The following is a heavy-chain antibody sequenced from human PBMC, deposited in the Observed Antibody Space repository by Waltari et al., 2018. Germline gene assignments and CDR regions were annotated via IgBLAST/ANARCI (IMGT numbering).Heavy chain of an antibody. CDR1: GGSISSYY. CDR3: ATSGSYSGGVDY. CDR2: IQTGGGT. V-gene: IGHV4-4*09. Sequence: QVQLQESGPGLVKPSETLSLTCTVSGGSISSYYWSWIRQPPGKGLEWIGYIQTGGGTNYSPSLKGRVTISVDTAKNQFSLKLSSVTAADTAVYYCATSGSYSGGVDYWGQGTLVTVSS. J-gene: IGHJ4*02. D-gene: IGHD1-26*01.